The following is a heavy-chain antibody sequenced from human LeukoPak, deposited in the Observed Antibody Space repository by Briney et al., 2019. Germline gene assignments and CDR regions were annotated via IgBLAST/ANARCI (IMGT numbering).Heavy chain of an antibody. V-gene: IGHV1-69*06. CDR3: HYLGASPVPVADY. J-gene: IGHJ4*02. CDR2: IIPIFGTA. Sequence: ASVKVSCKASGGTFSSYAISWVRQAPGQGLEWMGGIIPIFGTANYAQKFQGRVTITADKSTSTAYRELSSLRSEDTAVYYCHYLGASPVPVADYWGQGTLVTVSS. CDR1: GGTFSSYA. D-gene: IGHD5-12*01.